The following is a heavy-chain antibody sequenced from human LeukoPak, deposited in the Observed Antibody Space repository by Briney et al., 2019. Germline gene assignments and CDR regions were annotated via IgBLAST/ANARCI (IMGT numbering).Heavy chain of an antibody. CDR1: GFTFSSYG. V-gene: IGHV3-23*01. D-gene: IGHD6-13*01. J-gene: IGHJ4*02. CDR2: ISGSGGST. CDR3: AKAPTSSWTLDY. Sequence: PGGSLRLSCAASGFTFSSYGMSWVRQAPGKGLKWVSAISGSGGSTYYADSVKGRFTISRDNSKNTLYLQMNSLRAEDTAVYYCAKAPTSSWTLDYWGQGTLVTVSS.